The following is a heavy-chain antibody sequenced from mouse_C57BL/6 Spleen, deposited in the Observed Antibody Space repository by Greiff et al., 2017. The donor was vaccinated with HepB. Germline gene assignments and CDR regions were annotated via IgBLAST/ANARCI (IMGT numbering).Heavy chain of an antibody. CDR3: ARFSYDYGPFAY. V-gene: IGHV1-72*01. J-gene: IGHJ2*01. CDR1: GYTFTSYW. D-gene: IGHD2-4*01. CDR2: IDPNGGGT. Sequence: VQLQQPGAELVKPGASVKLSCKASGYTFTSYWMHWVKQRPGRGLEWIGSIDPNGGGTKYNEKFKSKATLTVDKPSSTAYMQLSSLTSEDSAVYCCARFSYDYGPFAYWGQGTPLTVSA.